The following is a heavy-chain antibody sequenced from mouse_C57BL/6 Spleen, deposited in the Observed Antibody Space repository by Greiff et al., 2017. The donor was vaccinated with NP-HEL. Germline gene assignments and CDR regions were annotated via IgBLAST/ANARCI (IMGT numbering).Heavy chain of an antibody. D-gene: IGHD1-1*01. J-gene: IGHJ3*01. V-gene: IGHV1-26*01. CDR3: TRRYSGSSLFAY. Sequence: VQLQQSGPELVKPGASVKISCKASGYTFTDYYMNWVKQSHGKSLEWIGDINPNNGGTNYNQKFKGKATLTVDKSSSTDYMELRSLTSEDSAVYYCTRRYSGSSLFAYWGQGTLVTVSA. CDR1: GYTFTDYY. CDR2: INPNNGGT.